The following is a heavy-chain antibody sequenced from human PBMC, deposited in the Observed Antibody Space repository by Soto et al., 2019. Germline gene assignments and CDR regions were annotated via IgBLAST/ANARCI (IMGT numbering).Heavy chain of an antibody. J-gene: IGHJ4*02. Sequence: GGSLRLSCAASGFTFSSYWMSWVRQAPGKGLEWVANIKQDGSEKYYVDSVKGRFTISRDNAKNSRYLQMNSLGAEDTAVYYCASSPSMDWAFDYWGQGTLVTVSS. CDR2: IKQDGSEK. CDR1: GFTFSSYW. V-gene: IGHV3-7*03. D-gene: IGHD3-9*01. CDR3: ASSPSMDWAFDY.